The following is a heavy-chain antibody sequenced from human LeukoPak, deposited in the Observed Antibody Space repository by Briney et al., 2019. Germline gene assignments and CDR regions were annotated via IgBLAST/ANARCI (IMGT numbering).Heavy chain of an antibody. J-gene: IGHJ4*02. CDR2: INPNSGDT. Sequence: ASVKVSCKAPGYTFTGYYMHWVRQAPGQGLEWMGCINPNSGDTIYAHNFPARVTMTRDTSINTAYMELSSLRSDDTAVYFCARGGDGYNRRFDYWGQGTLVTVSS. CDR3: ARGGDGYNRRFDY. CDR1: GYTFTGYY. D-gene: IGHD5-24*01. V-gene: IGHV1-2*02.